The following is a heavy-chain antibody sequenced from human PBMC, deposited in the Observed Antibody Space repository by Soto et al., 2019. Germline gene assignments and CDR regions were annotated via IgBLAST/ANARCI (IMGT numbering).Heavy chain of an antibody. CDR2: ISYDGNKK. J-gene: IGHJ3*01. CDR3: VKGDLDTAVVNSPDAFDV. Sequence: QVNLVESGGGVVQPGRSLRLSCEASGFIFSDFGMHWVRQAPGKGLEWVAVISYDGNKKYYAQSVKGRFTISRDNSKNTLFMNMDSLRPEDTAVYHCVKGDLDTAVVNSPDAFDVWGPGTMVTVS. D-gene: IGHD5-18*01. V-gene: IGHV3-30*18. CDR1: GFIFSDFG.